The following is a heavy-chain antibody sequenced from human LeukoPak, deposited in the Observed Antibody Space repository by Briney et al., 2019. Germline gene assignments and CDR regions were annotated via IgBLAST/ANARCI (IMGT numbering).Heavy chain of an antibody. D-gene: IGHD6-19*01. Sequence: ASVNVSCKASGYTFTAYYIHWVRQAPGQGLEWIGWINTISGGTNYAQKFQGRVTMTRDTSISTAYMELSRLTSDDTAVYYCARGREVAGTVGHWGHGTLVTVSS. CDR2: INTISGGT. CDR3: ARGREVAGTVGH. CDR1: GYTFTAYY. J-gene: IGHJ4*01. V-gene: IGHV1-2*02.